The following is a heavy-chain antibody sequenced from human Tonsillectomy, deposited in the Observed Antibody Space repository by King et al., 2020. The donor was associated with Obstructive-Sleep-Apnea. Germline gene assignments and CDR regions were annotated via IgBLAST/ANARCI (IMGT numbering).Heavy chain of an antibody. CDR2: ISYSGSYI. CDR1: GFTFRDYS. D-gene: IGHD3-10*01. J-gene: IGHJ6*02. V-gene: IGHV3-21*01. CDR3: VRDRFAVYGSGSYGLAV. Sequence: VQLVESGGGLVKPGGSLRLSCTASGFTFRDYSMNWVRQAPGKGLEWVSSISYSGSYIDYADALKGRCSISRDNAKNSLYLQMNSLRAEDTAVYCCVRDRFAVYGSGSYGLAVWGQGTPVTVSS.